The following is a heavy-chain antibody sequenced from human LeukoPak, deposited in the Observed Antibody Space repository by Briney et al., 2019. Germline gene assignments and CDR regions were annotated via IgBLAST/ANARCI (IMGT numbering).Heavy chain of an antibody. CDR2: IHYGGST. J-gene: IGHJ5*02. CDR1: GTSISSSGYF. CDR3: AALVSSSGWFDP. V-gene: IGHV4-39*01. Sequence: PETLSLTCSVSGTSISSSGYFWGWIRQPPGKGLQWIGSIHYGGSTFYNPSLKSRVTISQDTSKDQFSLKLTSVTAADTAVYYCAALVSSSGWFDPWGRGILVPVSS. D-gene: IGHD3-10*01.